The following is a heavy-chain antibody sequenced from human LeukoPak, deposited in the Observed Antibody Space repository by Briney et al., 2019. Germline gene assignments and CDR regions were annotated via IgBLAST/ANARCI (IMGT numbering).Heavy chain of an antibody. Sequence: GGSLRLSQAAAGFTVANGWITWVRQAPGKGLEWVANIKPDGSKKSYVDSVRGRFTISRENAKNSLYLQMNSLRAADTAVSYSARDLFASHSDIDYWVEGSLVTVSS. J-gene: IGHJ4*02. CDR3: ARDLFASHSDIDY. CDR2: IKPDGSKK. CDR1: GFTVANGW. V-gene: IGHV3-7*01. D-gene: IGHD3-3*01.